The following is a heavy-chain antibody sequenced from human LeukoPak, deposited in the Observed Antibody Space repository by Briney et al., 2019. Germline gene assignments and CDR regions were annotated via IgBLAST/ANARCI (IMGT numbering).Heavy chain of an antibody. CDR3: ARDPFARGHFDY. Sequence: SETLSLTCTVSGGSISSYYWNWIRQPPGKGLEWIGYIYYTGSTNYNPSLKSRVTLSVDTSKNQLSLKLSSVTAADTAVYYCARDPFARGHFDYWGQGTLVTVSS. D-gene: IGHD3-10*01. J-gene: IGHJ4*02. V-gene: IGHV4-59*01. CDR1: GGSISSYY. CDR2: IYYTGST.